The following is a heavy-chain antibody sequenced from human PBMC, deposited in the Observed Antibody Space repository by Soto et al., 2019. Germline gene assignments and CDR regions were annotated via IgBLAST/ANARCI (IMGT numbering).Heavy chain of an antibody. D-gene: IGHD4-17*01. CDR2: ISYDGSNK. CDR1: GFTFSSYG. V-gene: IGHV3-30*18. CDR3: AKGPHGDVDPYYFDY. J-gene: IGHJ4*02. Sequence: GGSLRLSCAASGFTFSSYGMHWVRQAPGKGLEWVAVISYDGSNKYYADSVKGRFTISRDNSKNTLYLQMNSLRAEDTAVYYCAKGPHGDVDPYYFDYWGQGTLVTGSA.